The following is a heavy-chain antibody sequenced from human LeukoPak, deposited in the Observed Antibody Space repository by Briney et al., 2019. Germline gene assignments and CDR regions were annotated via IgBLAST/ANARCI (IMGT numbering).Heavy chain of an antibody. CDR3: ARVMSAAAGYNWFDP. CDR2: ISSSSSYI. CDR1: GFTFSSYS. D-gene: IGHD6-13*01. V-gene: IGHV3-21*04. Sequence: GGSLRLSCAASGFTFSSYSMNWVRQAPGKGLEWVSSISSSSSYIYSADSVKGRFTISRDNAKNSLYLQMNSLRVEDTAVYYCARVMSAAAGYNWFDPWGQGTLVTVSS. J-gene: IGHJ5*02.